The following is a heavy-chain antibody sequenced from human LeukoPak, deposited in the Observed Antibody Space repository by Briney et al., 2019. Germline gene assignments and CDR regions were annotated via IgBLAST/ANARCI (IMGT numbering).Heavy chain of an antibody. Sequence: GGSLRLSRAASGFTFSNAYMSWVRQAPGKWLEWVGRIKSKTDGGTTDYAAPVKGRFTISRDDSKNTLYLQMNSLKTEDTAVYYCTTDLLTIFGVTNNYWGQGTLVTVSS. CDR1: GFTFSNAY. D-gene: IGHD3-3*01. V-gene: IGHV3-15*01. CDR3: TTDLLTIFGVTNNY. CDR2: IKSKTDGGTT. J-gene: IGHJ4*02.